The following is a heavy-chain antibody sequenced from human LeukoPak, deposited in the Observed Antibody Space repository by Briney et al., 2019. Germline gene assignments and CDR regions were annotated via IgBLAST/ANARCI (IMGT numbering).Heavy chain of an antibody. D-gene: IGHD5-18*01. J-gene: IGHJ4*02. Sequence: PGRSLRLSCAASGFTFSSYGMHWVRQAPGKELEWVAVISYDGSNKYYADSVKGRFTISRDNSKNTLYLQMNSLRAEDTAVYYCAKDRDTAMDFDYWGQGTLVTVSS. CDR2: ISYDGSNK. CDR1: GFTFSSYG. CDR3: AKDRDTAMDFDY. V-gene: IGHV3-30*18.